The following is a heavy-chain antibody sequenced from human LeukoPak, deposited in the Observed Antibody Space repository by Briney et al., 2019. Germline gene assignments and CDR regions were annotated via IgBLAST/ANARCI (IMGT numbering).Heavy chain of an antibody. D-gene: IGHD3-3*01. Sequence: SETLSLTCTVSGGSVSSGSYYWSWIRQPPGKGLEWIGYIYYSGSTNYNPSLMSRVTISVDTSKNQFSLKLSSVTAADTAVYYCARVMTIFGVVIIGSDGMDVWGQGTTVTVSS. V-gene: IGHV4-61*01. CDR2: IYYSGST. CDR3: ARVMTIFGVVIIGSDGMDV. CDR1: GGSVSSGSYY. J-gene: IGHJ6*02.